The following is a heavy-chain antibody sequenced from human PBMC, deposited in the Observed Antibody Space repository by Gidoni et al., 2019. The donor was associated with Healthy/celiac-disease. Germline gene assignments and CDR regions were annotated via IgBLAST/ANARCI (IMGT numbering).Heavy chain of an antibody. J-gene: IGHJ4*02. V-gene: IGHV3-33*08. CDR3: ARGRTLRLGELSLGY. CDR2: IWYDGSNK. Sequence: QVQLVESGGGVVQPGRSLRLSCAASGFTFSSYGMHWVRQAPGKGLEWVAVIWYDGSNKYYADSVKGRFTISRDNSKNTLYLQMNSLRAEDTAVYYCARGRTLRLGELSLGYWGQGTLVTVSS. CDR1: GFTFSSYG. D-gene: IGHD3-16*02.